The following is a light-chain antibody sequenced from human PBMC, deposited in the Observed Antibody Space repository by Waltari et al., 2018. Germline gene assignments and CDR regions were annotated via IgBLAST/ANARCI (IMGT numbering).Light chain of an antibody. Sequence: QSVLTQPPSVSGAPGQRVTISCTGSWSNIGAGYDVPWYQQLPGKAPTLLTCGINTRPPGVPDRFFGSKSGTSASLAIPGLQPEDEADYYCQSYDTSLGVVFGGGTKLTVL. CDR3: QSYDTSLGVV. J-gene: IGLJ2*01. CDR1: WSNIGAGYD. CDR2: GIN. V-gene: IGLV1-40*01.